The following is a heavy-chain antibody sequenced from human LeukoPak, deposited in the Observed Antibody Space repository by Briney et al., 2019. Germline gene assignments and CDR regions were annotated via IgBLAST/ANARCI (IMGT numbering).Heavy chain of an antibody. D-gene: IGHD6-13*01. CDR1: GFTVSSNY. J-gene: IGHJ4*02. Sequence: PGGSLRLSCAASGFTVSSNYMSWVRQAPGKGLEWVSVIYSGGSTYYADSVKGRFTISRDNSKNTLYLQMNSLRAEDTAVYYCASDSSSWYGGHYWGQGTLVTVSS. CDR2: IYSGGST. CDR3: ASDSSSWYGGHY. V-gene: IGHV3-66*01.